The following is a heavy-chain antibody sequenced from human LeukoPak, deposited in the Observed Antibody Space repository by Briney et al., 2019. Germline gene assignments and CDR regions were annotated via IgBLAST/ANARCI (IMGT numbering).Heavy chain of an antibody. CDR1: GGSISSGGYS. J-gene: IGHJ3*02. V-gene: IGHV4-30-2*01. Sequence: SETLSLTGAVSGGSISSGGYSWSWIRRPPGKGLEWIGYIYHSGSTYYNPSLKSRVTISVDRSKNQFSLKLSSVTAADTDVYYCARAKVAEYYYDSSGYLYPGKHGAFDIWGQGTMVPVSS. CDR2: IYHSGST. D-gene: IGHD3-22*01. CDR3: ARAKVAEYYYDSSGYLYPGKHGAFDI.